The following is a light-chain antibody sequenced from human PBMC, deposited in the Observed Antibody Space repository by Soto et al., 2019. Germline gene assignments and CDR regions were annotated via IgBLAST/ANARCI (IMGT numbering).Light chain of an antibody. Sequence: SYELTQPSSVSVYPGQTARITCSGIVLAKRYTRWLQQKPGQAPVLMLYKDSERPSAIPERFSGSSSGTTVTLTISGAQVQDAADYYCYCAAANNPSLFGTGTKLTVL. CDR1: VLAKRY. CDR3: YCAAANNPSL. V-gene: IGLV3-27*01. CDR2: KDS. J-gene: IGLJ1*01.